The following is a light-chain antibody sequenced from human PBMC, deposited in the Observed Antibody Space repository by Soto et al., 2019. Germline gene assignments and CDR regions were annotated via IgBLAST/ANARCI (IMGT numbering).Light chain of an antibody. Sequence: DIVMTQSPDSLAVSLGERATINCKSSQSVLFSSNNKNYLGWYQQKVGQPPKLIIYWASTRESGVPDRFSGSGSGTDFTLTISCLQAEDVAVYYCQQYYSKPLTFGGGTKVEIK. J-gene: IGKJ4*01. V-gene: IGKV4-1*01. CDR3: QQYYSKPLT. CDR2: WAS. CDR1: QSVLFSSNNKNY.